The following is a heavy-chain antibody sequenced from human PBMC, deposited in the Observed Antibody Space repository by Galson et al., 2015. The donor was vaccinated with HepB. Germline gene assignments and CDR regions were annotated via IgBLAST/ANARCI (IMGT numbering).Heavy chain of an antibody. Sequence: SVKVSCKASGYTFTGYYMHWVRQAPGQGLEWMGWINPDSGGTTYAQKFQGEVTMSRDTSITTAYMELSRLTSDDTAVYYCARVIGDFHAFDIWGQGTMVTVSA. J-gene: IGHJ3*02. CDR3: ARVIGDFHAFDI. V-gene: IGHV1-2*02. CDR1: GYTFTGYY. CDR2: INPDSGGT. D-gene: IGHD3-22*01.